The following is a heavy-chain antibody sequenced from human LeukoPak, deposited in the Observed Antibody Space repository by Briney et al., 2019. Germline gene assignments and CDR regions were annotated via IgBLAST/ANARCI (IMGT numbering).Heavy chain of an antibody. J-gene: IGHJ4*02. CDR2: ISYHGTSK. CDR3: ARAGPNAHRFAY. Sequence: PGGSLRLSCAASEFMLTNYAMHWVRQAPGKGLEWVAVISYHGTSKYYADSVKGRFTISRDISRNTLYLQMDSLRAEDTAVYYCARAGPNAHRFAYGAQGPLVTVPS. CDR1: EFMLTNYA. V-gene: IGHV3-30-3*01. D-gene: IGHD3-10*01.